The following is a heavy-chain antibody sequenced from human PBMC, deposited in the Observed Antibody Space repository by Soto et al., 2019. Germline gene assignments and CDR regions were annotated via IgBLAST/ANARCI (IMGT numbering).Heavy chain of an antibody. Sequence: QVQLQESGPGLVKPSGTLSLICAVSGGSITSTNWWTWVRQTPGKGLEWLGEICHSGSTNYNPSLKSRVTISVDKSKNQFSLQLTSVTVADTAFYYCARGGTTVTRFQHWGQGTLVIVSS. CDR3: ARGGTTVTRFQH. CDR2: ICHSGST. CDR1: GGSITSTNW. D-gene: IGHD4-17*01. J-gene: IGHJ1*01. V-gene: IGHV4-4*02.